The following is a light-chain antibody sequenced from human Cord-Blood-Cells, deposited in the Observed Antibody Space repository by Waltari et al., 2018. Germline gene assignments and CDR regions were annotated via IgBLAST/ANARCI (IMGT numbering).Light chain of an antibody. Sequence: EIVLTQSPGTLSLSPGERATLSCRASQSVSSSYLAWYQQKPGQAPRLLIYGASSRATGIPDRFSGSASVTDFTLTISRLEPEDFAVYYCQQYGSSRTFGQETKLEIK. V-gene: IGKV3-20*01. CDR1: QSVSSSY. J-gene: IGKJ2*01. CDR3: QQYGSSRT. CDR2: GAS.